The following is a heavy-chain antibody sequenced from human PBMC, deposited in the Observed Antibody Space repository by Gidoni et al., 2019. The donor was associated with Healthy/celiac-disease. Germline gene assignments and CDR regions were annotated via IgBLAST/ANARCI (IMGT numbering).Heavy chain of an antibody. Sequence: EVQLVESGGGLVQPGGSLRLSCAASGFTFSSYCMCWVRQAPGKGLEWVANIKQEGSEKYYVDSVKGRFTITRDNAKNSLYLKMNSLRAEDTAVYYCARDRVAGMPFDYWGQGTLVTVSS. CDR1: GFTFSSYC. CDR3: ARDRVAGMPFDY. V-gene: IGHV3-7*01. CDR2: IKQEGSEK. D-gene: IGHD6-19*01. J-gene: IGHJ4*02.